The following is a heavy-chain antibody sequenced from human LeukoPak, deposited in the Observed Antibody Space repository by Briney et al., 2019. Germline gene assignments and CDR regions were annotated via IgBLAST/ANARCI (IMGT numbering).Heavy chain of an antibody. CDR2: ISSSSSYT. J-gene: IGHJ1*01. V-gene: IGHV3-11*06. Sequence: GGSLRLSCAASGFTFSDYYMSWIRQAPGKGLEWVSYISSSSSYTNCADSVKGRFTISRDNAKNSLYLQMNSLRAEDTAVYYCARDRERYSSSWAEYFQHWGQGTLVTVSS. CDR1: GFTFSDYY. CDR3: ARDRERYSSSWAEYFQH. D-gene: IGHD6-13*01.